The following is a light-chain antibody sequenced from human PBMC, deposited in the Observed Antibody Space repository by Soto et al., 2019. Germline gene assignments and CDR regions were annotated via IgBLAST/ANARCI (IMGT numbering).Light chain of an antibody. V-gene: IGKV1-5*03. Sequence: DIQMTQSPSTLSASVGDGVTITCRASQIIGSWLAWYQQKPGKAPTLLIYKATNLQSGVPSRFSGSGSGTDFSLTISSLQPEDSATYFCQQYNDFQYTFGQGTKLEI. J-gene: IGKJ2*01. CDR3: QQYNDFQYT. CDR1: QIIGSW. CDR2: KAT.